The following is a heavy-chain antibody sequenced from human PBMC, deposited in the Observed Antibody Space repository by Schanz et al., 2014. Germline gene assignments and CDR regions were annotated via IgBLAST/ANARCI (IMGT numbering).Heavy chain of an antibody. D-gene: IGHD5-12*01. V-gene: IGHV1-18*01. CDR2: ISAYNGHT. CDR3: ARGPLGTSP. J-gene: IGHJ5*02. Sequence: QLQLVQSGAEVKKPGSSVKVSCKLSGGTFSSYTISWMRQAPGQGLEWMGWISAYNGHTDYAQKLQGRVTLTTDTSTSTAYMELRSLRSEDTAVYYCARGPLGTSPWGQGTLVTVSS. CDR1: GGTFSSYT.